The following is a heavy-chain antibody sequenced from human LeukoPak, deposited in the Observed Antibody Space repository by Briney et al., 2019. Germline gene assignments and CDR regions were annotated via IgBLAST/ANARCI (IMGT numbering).Heavy chain of an antibody. CDR3: ARVVVGARAGAFDI. V-gene: IGHV1-18*01. CDR1: GYTFTSYG. CDR2: ISAYNGNT. D-gene: IGHD1-26*01. J-gene: IGHJ3*02. Sequence: ASVKVSCKASGYTFTSYGISWVRQAPGQGREGMGWISAYNGNTNYAQKLQGRVTMTTDTSTSTAYMELRSLRSDDTAVYYCARVVVGARAGAFDIWGQETMVTVSS.